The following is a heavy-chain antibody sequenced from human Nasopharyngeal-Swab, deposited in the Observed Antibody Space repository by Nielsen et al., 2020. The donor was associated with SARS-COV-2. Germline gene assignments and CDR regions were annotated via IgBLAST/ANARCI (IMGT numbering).Heavy chain of an antibody. CDR3: AKDKGWSGSSYFDY. J-gene: IGHJ4*02. CDR1: GFTFSSYG. Sequence: GESLKISCAASGFTFSSYGMHWVRQAPGKGLEWVAVISYDGSNKYYADFVKGRFTISRGNSKNTLYLQMNSLRAEDTAVYYCAKDKGWSGSSYFDYWGQGTLVTVSS. CDR2: ISYDGSNK. D-gene: IGHD1-26*01. V-gene: IGHV3-30*18.